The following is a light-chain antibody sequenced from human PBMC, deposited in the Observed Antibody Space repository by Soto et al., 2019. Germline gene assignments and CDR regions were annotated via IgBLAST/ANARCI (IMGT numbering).Light chain of an antibody. Sequence: EIVLTQSPGNLSLSPGERATLSCRASQSVSSYLAWYQQKPGQAPRLLIYAASSRATGIPDRFSGSGSGTDFTLTISRLEPEDFAVYYCQQYGSSPPWTFGQGTKVEIK. J-gene: IGKJ1*01. CDR2: AAS. CDR3: QQYGSSPPWT. V-gene: IGKV3-20*01. CDR1: QSVSSY.